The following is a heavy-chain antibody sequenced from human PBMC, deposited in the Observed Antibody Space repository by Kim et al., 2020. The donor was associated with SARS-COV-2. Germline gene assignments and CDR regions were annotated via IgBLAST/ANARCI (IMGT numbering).Heavy chain of an antibody. V-gene: IGHV1-46*01. CDR1: GYTFTSYY. J-gene: IGHJ6*02. D-gene: IGHD3-22*01. CDR2: INPSGGST. CDR3: ARAYSSGYYLEPYYYYYGMDV. Sequence: ASVKVSRKASGYTFTSYYMHWVRQAPGQGLEWMGIINPSGGSTSYAQKFQGRVTMTRDTSTSTVYMELSSLRSEDTAVYYCARAYSSGYYLEPYYYYYGMDVWGQGTTVTVSS.